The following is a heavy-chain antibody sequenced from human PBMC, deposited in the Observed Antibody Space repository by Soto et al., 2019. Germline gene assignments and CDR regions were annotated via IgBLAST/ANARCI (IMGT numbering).Heavy chain of an antibody. CDR1: GYTFTGYY. CDR3: AREEDVLRFLEWLLPGMDV. V-gene: IGHV1-2*02. J-gene: IGHJ6*02. D-gene: IGHD3-3*01. Sequence: ASVKVFCKASGYTFTGYYMHWVRQAPGQGLEWMGWINPNSGGTNYAQKFQGRVTMTRDTSISTAYMELSRLRSDDTAVYYCAREEDVLRFLEWLLPGMDVWGQGTTVTVSS. CDR2: INPNSGGT.